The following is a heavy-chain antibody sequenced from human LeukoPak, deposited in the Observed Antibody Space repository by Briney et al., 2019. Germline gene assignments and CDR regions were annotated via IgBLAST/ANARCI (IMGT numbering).Heavy chain of an antibody. CDR3: ARGCPYNWKSGWFDP. J-gene: IGHJ5*02. V-gene: IGHV4-31*03. CDR2: IYYSGST. CDR1: GGSISSGGYY. D-gene: IGHD1-20*01. Sequence: SETLSLTCTVSGGSISSGGYYWSWIRQHPGKGLEWIGYIYYSGSTYYNPSLKSRVTISVDTSKNQFSLKLSSVTAADTAVYYCARGCPYNWKSGWFDPWGQGTLVTVSS.